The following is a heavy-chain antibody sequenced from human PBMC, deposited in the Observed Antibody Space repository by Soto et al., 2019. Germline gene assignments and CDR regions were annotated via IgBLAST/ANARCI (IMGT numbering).Heavy chain of an antibody. Sequence: QVQLVQSGAEVKKPGASVKVSCKASGYTFTSYGITWVRQAPGQGLERMGWISAYNGNTNDAQKLQGRVTMTTDTSTSTAYMELRSLRSDDTAVYYCARDYGDPDVYYYYGMDVWGQGTTVTVSS. J-gene: IGHJ6*02. D-gene: IGHD4-17*01. CDR2: ISAYNGNT. V-gene: IGHV1-18*01. CDR3: ARDYGDPDVYYYYGMDV. CDR1: GYTFTSYG.